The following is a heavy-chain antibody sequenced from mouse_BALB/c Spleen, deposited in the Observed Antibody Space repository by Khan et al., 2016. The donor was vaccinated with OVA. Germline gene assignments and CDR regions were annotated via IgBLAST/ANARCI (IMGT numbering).Heavy chain of an antibody. J-gene: IGHJ2*01. CDR1: GFSLTSYG. D-gene: IGHD1-3*01. CDR3: ARLEDI. CDR2: IWAGGST. V-gene: IGHV2-9*02. Sequence: VQLKQSGPGLVAPSQSLSITCTVSGFSLTSYGVHWVRQPPGKGLEWLGVIWAGGSTNYNSALMSRLSNSQDNSKSQVFLKMNSLHPDYTAMYSCARLEDIWGQGTTLTVSS.